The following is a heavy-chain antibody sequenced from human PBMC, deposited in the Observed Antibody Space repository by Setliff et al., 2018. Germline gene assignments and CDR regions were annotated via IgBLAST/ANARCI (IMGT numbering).Heavy chain of an antibody. CDR1: GGTFSSNG. CDR3: AREVLSTVVAWDY. Sequence: GASVKVSCKASGGTFSSNGISWVRQAPGQGLEWMGGINPIFGTTTYAQKFQGRVTITTDESTSTAYMDLSSLTSDDTAIYYCAREVLSTVVAWDYWGQGTLVTVSS. J-gene: IGHJ4*02. CDR2: INPIFGTT. V-gene: IGHV1-69*05. D-gene: IGHD4-17*01.